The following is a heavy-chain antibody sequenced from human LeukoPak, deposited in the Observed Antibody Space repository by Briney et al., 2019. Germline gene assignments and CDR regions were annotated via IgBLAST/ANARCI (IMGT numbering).Heavy chain of an antibody. CDR1: GFTLTGFG. CDR3: ARGVGLLWFGESPAGFDY. J-gene: IGHJ4*02. Sequence: SPRPSPALSGFTLTGFGTGGVGYAPGKGLGWGAVIWYDGSNKYYTDAVKGRFTISRDNSKNTLYLQMTSLRADDPCVYHCARGVGLLWFGESPAGFDYWGQGTLVTVSS. V-gene: IGHV3-33*01. D-gene: IGHD3-10*01. CDR2: IWYDGSNK.